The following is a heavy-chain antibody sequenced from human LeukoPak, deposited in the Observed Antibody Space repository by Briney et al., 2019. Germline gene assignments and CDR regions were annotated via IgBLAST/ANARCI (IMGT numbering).Heavy chain of an antibody. Sequence: GESLKISCKGSGYTFTTHWIGWVRQMPGKGLEWMGIIYPGDSDPRYSPSSQGQVTISADTSISTAYLQWSSLKASDSAMYYCVRHGLGSSWFGFDYWGQGTLVTVSS. CDR3: VRHGLGSSWFGFDY. V-gene: IGHV5-51*01. D-gene: IGHD6-13*01. CDR2: IYPGDSDP. J-gene: IGHJ4*02. CDR1: GYTFTTHW.